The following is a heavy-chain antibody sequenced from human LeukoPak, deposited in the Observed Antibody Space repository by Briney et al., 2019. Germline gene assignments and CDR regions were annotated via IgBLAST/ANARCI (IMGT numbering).Heavy chain of an antibody. D-gene: IGHD5-18*01. J-gene: IGHJ4*02. CDR2: IIPIFGTT. Sequence: SVKVSCKASGGTFSSYASSWVRQAPGQGLEWMGGIIPIFGTTNYAQKIQGRVTVATDKSTGTAYMELSGLRSEDTAVYYCARGEGYSYGPVKYWGQGTLVTVSS. CDR3: ARGEGYSYGPVKY. V-gene: IGHV1-69*05. CDR1: GGTFSSYA.